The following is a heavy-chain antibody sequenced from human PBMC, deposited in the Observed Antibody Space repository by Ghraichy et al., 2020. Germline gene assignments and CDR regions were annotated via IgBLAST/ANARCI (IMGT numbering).Heavy chain of an antibody. CDR1: GFTFSSYA. J-gene: IGHJ6*02. D-gene: IGHD3-10*01. CDR3: ARVYGSGKAARYGMDV. V-gene: IGHV3-30-3*01. Sequence: GGSLRLSCAASGFTFSSYAMHWVRQAPGKGLEWVAVISYDGSNKYYADSVKGRFTISRDNSKNTLYLQMNSLRAEDTAVYYCARVYGSGKAARYGMDVWGQGTTVTVSS. CDR2: ISYDGSNK.